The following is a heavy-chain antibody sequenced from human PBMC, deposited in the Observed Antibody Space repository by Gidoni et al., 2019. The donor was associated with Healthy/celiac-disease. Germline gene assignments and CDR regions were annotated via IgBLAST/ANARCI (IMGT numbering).Heavy chain of an antibody. V-gene: IGHV1-18*01. CDR3: ARILVVWGYWYFDL. D-gene: IGHD3-22*01. CDR2: ISAYNGNT. J-gene: IGHJ2*01. Sequence: QVQLVQSGAEVKKPGASVKVSCKASGYTFTSYGISWVRQAPGQGPEWMGWISAYNGNTNDEQKPQGRVTMTTDTSTSTAYMELRSLRSDDTAVYYCARILVVWGYWYFDLWGRGTLVTVSS. CDR1: GYTFTSYG.